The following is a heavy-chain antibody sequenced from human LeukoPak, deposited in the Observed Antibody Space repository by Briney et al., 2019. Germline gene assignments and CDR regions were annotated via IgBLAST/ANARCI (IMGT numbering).Heavy chain of an antibody. CDR2: INHSGST. CDR3: ARYDKWLQFGY. Sequence: SETLSLTCAVYGGSFSGYYWSWIRQPPGKGLEWIGEINHSGSTNYNPSLKSQVTISVDTSKNQFSLKLSSVTAADTAVYYCARYDKWLQFGYWGQGTLVTVSS. CDR1: GGSFSGYY. D-gene: IGHD5-24*01. V-gene: IGHV4-34*01. J-gene: IGHJ4*02.